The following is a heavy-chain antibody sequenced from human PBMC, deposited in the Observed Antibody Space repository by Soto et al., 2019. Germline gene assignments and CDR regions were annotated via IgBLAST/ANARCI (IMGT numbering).Heavy chain of an antibody. CDR2: ISAYNGNT. D-gene: IGHD2-15*01. CDR1: GYTFTSYG. Sequence: ASVKVSCKASGYTFTSYGISWVRQAPGQGLEWMGWISAYNGNTNYAQKLQGRVTMTTDTSTSTAYMELRSLRSDDTAVYYCARAGDIVVVVARIDIWGQGTMVTVSS. V-gene: IGHV1-18*01. CDR3: ARAGDIVVVVARIDI. J-gene: IGHJ3*02.